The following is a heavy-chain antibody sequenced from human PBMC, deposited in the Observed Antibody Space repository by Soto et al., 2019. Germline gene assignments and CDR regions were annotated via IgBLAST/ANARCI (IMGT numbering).Heavy chain of an antibody. CDR1: GDSVNSATYY. J-gene: IGHJ4*02. CDR2: IYYSGPT. V-gene: IGHV4-61*01. D-gene: IGHD3-22*01. CDR3: ARATITMLVPVNF. Sequence: QVQLQESGPGLVKPSETLSLTCTVSGDSVNSATYYLSWIRQPPVKGLEWIGYIYYSGPTKYNPPIKSRVTISVDTSKNQFSLSLSSVTAADTAIYYCARATITMLVPVNFWGQGTLVTVSS.